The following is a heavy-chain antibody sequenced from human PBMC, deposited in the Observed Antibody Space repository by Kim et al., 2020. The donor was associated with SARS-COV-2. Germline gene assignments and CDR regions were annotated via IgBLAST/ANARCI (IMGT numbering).Heavy chain of an antibody. CDR1: GFTFSSYS. CDR3: ARGGGNSFEIDY. Sequence: GGSLRLSCAASGFTFSSYSMNWVRQAPGKGLEWVSYISSTSSSIYYADSVKGRFTISRDNARNSLYLQMNSLRDEDTAVYFCARGGGNSFEIDYWGQGTPVTVSS. CDR2: ISSTSSSI. D-gene: IGHD5-18*01. J-gene: IGHJ4*02. V-gene: IGHV3-48*02.